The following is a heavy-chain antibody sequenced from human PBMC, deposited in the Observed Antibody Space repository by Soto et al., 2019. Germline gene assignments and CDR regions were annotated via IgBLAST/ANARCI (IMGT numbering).Heavy chain of an antibody. V-gene: IGHV3-21*01. J-gene: IGHJ5*02. CDR1: GFTFSSYS. CDR2: ISSSSSYI. Sequence: PGGSLRLSCAASGFTFSSYSMNWVRQAPGKGLEWVSSISSSSSYIYYADSVKGRFTISRDNAKNSLYLQMNSLRAEDTAVYYCARTNLEMATIERGFDPWGQGTLVTVSS. CDR3: ARTNLEMATIERGFDP. D-gene: IGHD5-12*01.